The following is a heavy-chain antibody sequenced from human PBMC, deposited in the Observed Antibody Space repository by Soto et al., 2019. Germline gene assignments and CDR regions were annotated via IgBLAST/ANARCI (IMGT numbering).Heavy chain of an antibody. CDR2: IYYSGIT. CDR3: ARVDYDSSGYPTYFFDY. V-gene: IGHV4-59*01. CDR1: GGSISSYY. Sequence: SETLSLTCTVSGGSISSYYWSWIRQPPGKGLEWIGYIYYSGITNYTPSLKSRVTISVDMSKNQFSLKLSSVTAADTAVYYCARVDYDSSGYPTYFFDYWGQGALVTVSS. D-gene: IGHD3-22*01. J-gene: IGHJ4*02.